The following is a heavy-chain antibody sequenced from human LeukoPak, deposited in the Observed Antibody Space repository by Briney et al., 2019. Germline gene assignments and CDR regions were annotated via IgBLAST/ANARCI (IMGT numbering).Heavy chain of an antibody. Sequence: GASVKVSCKASGYTFTSYGISWVRQAPGQGLEWMGWISAYNGNTNYAQKLQGRVTMTTDTSTSTAYMELRSLRSDDTAVYYCARKSYSYGWLFGRYYYYYMDVWGKGTTVTVSS. CDR2: ISAYNGNT. V-gene: IGHV1-18*01. D-gene: IGHD5-18*01. CDR1: GYTFTSYG. J-gene: IGHJ6*03. CDR3: ARKSYSYGWLFGRYYYYYMDV.